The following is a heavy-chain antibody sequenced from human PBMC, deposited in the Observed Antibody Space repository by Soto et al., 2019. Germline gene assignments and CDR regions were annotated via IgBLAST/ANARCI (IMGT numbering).Heavy chain of an antibody. CDR2: MNPNSGNT. CDR1: GYTFTSYD. J-gene: IGHJ4*02. V-gene: IGHV1-8*01. CDR3: ARPLYGDNVDY. Sequence: QVQLVQSGAEVKKPGASVKVSCKASGYTFTSYDINWVRQATGQGLEWMGWMNPNSGNTGYAQKFRGRVTITRNTSITTANMELSSLRSEDTAVYYCARPLYGDNVDYWGQGTLVPVPS. D-gene: IGHD4-17*01.